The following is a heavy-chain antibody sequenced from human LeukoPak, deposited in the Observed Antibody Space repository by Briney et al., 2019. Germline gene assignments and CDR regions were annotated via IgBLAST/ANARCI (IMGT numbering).Heavy chain of an antibody. CDR3: AREIVSSVAGNFDY. Sequence: PGGSLRLSCAASGFTFSSYEMNWVRQAPGKGLEWVSYISSSASTRTYADSVKGRFTISRDNGKNSLYLEMNSLRAEDTAVYYCAREIVSSVAGNFDYWGQGTLVTASS. CDR2: ISSSASTR. CDR1: GFTFSSYE. J-gene: IGHJ4*02. D-gene: IGHD6-19*01. V-gene: IGHV3-48*03.